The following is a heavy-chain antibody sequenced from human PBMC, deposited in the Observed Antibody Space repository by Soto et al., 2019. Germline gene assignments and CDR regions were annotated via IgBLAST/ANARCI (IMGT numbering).Heavy chain of an antibody. CDR3: ARDWYYDLWSGCFDY. CDR2: INAGIGNT. J-gene: IGHJ4*02. V-gene: IGHV1-3*01. CDR1: GYTFTSYA. D-gene: IGHD3-3*01. Sequence: ASVKVSCKASGYTFTSYAMHWVRQAPGQRLEWMGWINAGIGNTKYSQKFQGRVTITRDTSASTAYMELSSPRSEDTAVYYCARDWYYDLWSGCFDYWGQGTLVTVSS.